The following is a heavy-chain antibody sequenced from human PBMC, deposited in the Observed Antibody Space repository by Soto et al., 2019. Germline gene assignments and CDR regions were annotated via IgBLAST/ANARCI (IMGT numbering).Heavy chain of an antibody. Sequence: GSLRLSCAASGFTFSNAWINWVRQAPGRGLEWVSYISSSSFTIHYADSVEGRFAISRDNAKNSLYLQMNSLRAEDTAVYYCAREHTIFGVVYDAFDIWGQGTMVTVSS. CDR1: GFTFSNAW. J-gene: IGHJ3*02. D-gene: IGHD3-3*01. V-gene: IGHV3-48*01. CDR2: ISSSSFTI. CDR3: AREHTIFGVVYDAFDI.